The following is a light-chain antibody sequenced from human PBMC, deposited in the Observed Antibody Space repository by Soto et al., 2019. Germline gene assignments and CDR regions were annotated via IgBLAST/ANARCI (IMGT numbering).Light chain of an antibody. CDR2: GAS. V-gene: IGKV3-20*01. CDR3: QQYGSAPET. J-gene: IGKJ2*01. Sequence: EIVLTQSPGTLSLSPGERATLSCRASQSVSSSYLAWYQQKPGQAPRLLIYGASSRATGIPDRFSGSGSGTDFTVTISRLEPEDFAVYSCQQYGSAPETLGQGTKLEIK. CDR1: QSVSSSY.